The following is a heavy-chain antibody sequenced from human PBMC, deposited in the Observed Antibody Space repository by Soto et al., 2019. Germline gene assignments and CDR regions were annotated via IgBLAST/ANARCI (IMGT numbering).Heavy chain of an antibody. CDR1: GFTFSNYD. CDR2: VGLPGEP. D-gene: IGHD2-15*01. Sequence: PGGSLRLSCAASGFTFSNYDMHCVRQVTGKVKEWVTIVGLPGEPDYPGSVRGRFTFPRKNAKNPWFLQMNSVSAENTAVYYCTRGRLISLYYFENWGQGTRVTVSA. CDR3: TRGRLISLYYFEN. J-gene: IGHJ4*02. V-gene: IGHV3-13*05.